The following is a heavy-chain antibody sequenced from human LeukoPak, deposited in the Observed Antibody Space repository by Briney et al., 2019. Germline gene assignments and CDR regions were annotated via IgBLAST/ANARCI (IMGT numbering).Heavy chain of an antibody. CDR2: IYHSGST. Sequence: SETLSLTCTVSGYSVSSGYYWGWIRQPPGKGLEWIGSIYHSGSTYYNPSLKSRVTISVDTSKNHFSLKLSSVTAAATAVYYCAVYSSSSSYYYYYMDVWGKGTTVTVSS. CDR1: GYSVSSGYY. J-gene: IGHJ6*03. V-gene: IGHV4-38-2*02. CDR3: AVYSSSSSYYYYYMDV. D-gene: IGHD6-6*01.